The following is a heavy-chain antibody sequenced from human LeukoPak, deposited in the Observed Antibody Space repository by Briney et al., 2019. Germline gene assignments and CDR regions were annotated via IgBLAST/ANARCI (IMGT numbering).Heavy chain of an antibody. CDR1: GGTFSSYA. V-gene: IGHV1-69*06. J-gene: IGHJ4*02. CDR3: ARGKNWNDLTFDY. Sequence: SVKVSCKASGGTFSSYAISWVRQAPGQGLEWMGGIIPIFGTANYAQKFQGRVTITADKSTSTAYMELSSLRSEDRAVYYCARGKNWNDLTFDYWGQGTLVTVSS. D-gene: IGHD1-1*01. CDR2: IIPIFGTA.